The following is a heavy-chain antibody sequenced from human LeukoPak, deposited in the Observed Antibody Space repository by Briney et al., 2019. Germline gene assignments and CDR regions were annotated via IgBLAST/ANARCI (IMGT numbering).Heavy chain of an antibody. Sequence: SVKVSCKASGGTFSSYAISWVRQAPGQGLEWMGGIIPIFGTANYAQKFQGRVTITTDESTSTAYMELSSLRSEDTAVYYCASRYCSSTNCWGWFDPWGQGTLVTVSS. J-gene: IGHJ5*02. V-gene: IGHV1-69*05. CDR2: IIPIFGTA. CDR3: ASRYCSSTNCWGWFDP. CDR1: GGTFSSYA. D-gene: IGHD2-2*01.